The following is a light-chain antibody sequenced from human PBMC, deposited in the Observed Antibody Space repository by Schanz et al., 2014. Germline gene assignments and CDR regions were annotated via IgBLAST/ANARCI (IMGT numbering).Light chain of an antibody. Sequence: QSALTQPASVSGSPGQSITISCTGTSSDVGAYNHVSWYQQHPGKAPKFIIYDVSNRPSGVSNRFSGSKSGNTASLTISGLQAEDEADYYCSPYAGINRLWLFGGGTKLPVL. CDR3: SPYAGINRLWL. J-gene: IGLJ3*02. V-gene: IGLV2-14*03. CDR1: SSDVGAYNH. CDR2: DVS.